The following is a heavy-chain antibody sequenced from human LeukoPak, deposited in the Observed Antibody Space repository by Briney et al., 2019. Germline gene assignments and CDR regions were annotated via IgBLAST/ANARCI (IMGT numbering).Heavy chain of an antibody. J-gene: IGHJ4*02. Sequence: PPGGSLRLSCAASGFTFRNYGMSWVRQAPGKGLEWVSYISSSRSIIYYADSVKGRFTISRDNAKNSLYLQMNSLRAEDTAVYYCARGGHYDYVWGRYRQKDGFDYWGQGTLVTVSS. D-gene: IGHD3-16*02. CDR1: GFTFRNYG. CDR2: ISSSRSII. V-gene: IGHV3-48*01. CDR3: ARGGHYDYVWGRYRQKDGFDY.